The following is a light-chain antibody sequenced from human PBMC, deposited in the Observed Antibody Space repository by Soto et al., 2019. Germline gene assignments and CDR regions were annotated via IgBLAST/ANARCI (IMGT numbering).Light chain of an antibody. V-gene: IGLV2-14*01. CDR1: SRDVGGYNY. Sequence: QSALTQPASVSGSPGQSITISCTGTSRDVGGYNYVSWYQQHPGKAPKLMIYDVSNRPSGVSNRFSGSKSGNTASLTISGFQAENEADYCCSSYTSSSTPYVFGTGTKVTAL. J-gene: IGLJ1*01. CDR3: SSYTSSSTPYV. CDR2: DVS.